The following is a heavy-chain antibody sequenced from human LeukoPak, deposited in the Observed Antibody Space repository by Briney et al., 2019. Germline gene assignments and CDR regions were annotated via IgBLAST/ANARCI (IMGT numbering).Heavy chain of an antibody. V-gene: IGHV4-30-2*01. J-gene: IGHJ4*02. D-gene: IGHD3-22*01. CDR2: IYHSGST. CDR3: GEYYYDSSGYYYEY. CDR1: GGSISSGGYS. Sequence: PSETLSLTCAVSGGSISSGGYSWSWIRQPPGKGLEWIGYIYHSGSTYYNPSLKSRVTISVDRSKNQFSLKLSSVTAADTAVYYCGEYYYDSSGYYYEYWGQGTLVTVSS.